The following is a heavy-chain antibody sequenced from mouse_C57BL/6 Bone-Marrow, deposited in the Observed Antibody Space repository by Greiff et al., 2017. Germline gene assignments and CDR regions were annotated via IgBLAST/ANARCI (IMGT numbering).Heavy chain of an antibody. CDR2: IDPENGDT. CDR3: TRDYDYEVDY. Sequence: VQLQQSGAELVRPGASVKLSCTASGFNIKDDYMHWVKQRPEQGLEWIGWIDPENGDTEYASKFQGKATITADTSSNTAYLQLSSLTSEDTAVYYGTRDYDYEVDYWGQGTTLTVSS. J-gene: IGHJ2*01. V-gene: IGHV14-4*01. D-gene: IGHD2-4*01. CDR1: GFNIKDDY.